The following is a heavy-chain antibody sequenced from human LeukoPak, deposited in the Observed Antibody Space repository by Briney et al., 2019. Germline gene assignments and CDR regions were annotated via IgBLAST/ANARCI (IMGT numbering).Heavy chain of an antibody. Sequence: PSETLSLTCAVYGGSFSGYYWSWIRQPPGKGLEWIGEINHSGSTNYNPSLKSRVTISVDTSKNQFSLKLSSVTAADTAVYYCARATYYYDSSGYYLDYWGQGTLATVSS. V-gene: IGHV4-34*01. CDR2: INHSGST. D-gene: IGHD3-22*01. CDR3: ARATYYYDSSGYYLDY. CDR1: GGSFSGYY. J-gene: IGHJ4*02.